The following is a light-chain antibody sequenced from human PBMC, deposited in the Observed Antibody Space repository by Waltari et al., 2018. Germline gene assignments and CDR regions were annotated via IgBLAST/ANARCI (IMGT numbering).Light chain of an antibody. CDR3: QHHFRLPAT. Sequence: IVLTQSPGTLSLSPGGRATLSCRASQNIGHYLAWYQQKPGQAHRLLIYASSTRAAGIPDRFSGSGSGADFSLTITRLEPDDFAVYYCQHHFRLPATFGQGTKV. J-gene: IGKJ1*01. CDR2: ASS. CDR1: QNIGHY. V-gene: IGKV3-20*01.